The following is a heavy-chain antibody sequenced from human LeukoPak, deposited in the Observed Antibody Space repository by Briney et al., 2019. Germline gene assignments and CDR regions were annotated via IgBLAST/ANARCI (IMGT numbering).Heavy chain of an antibody. D-gene: IGHD3-9*01. CDR1: DNTFSNYG. V-gene: IGHV1-18*04. CDR2: ITAYNGNT. CDR3: ARAKAYYEILTAYNP. Sequence: ASVKVSCKASDNTFSNYGVTWVRQAPGQGLEWMGWITAYNGNTKYAQKFQGRVTMTTESSTSTVFMELRSLTSDDTAVYYCARAKAYYEILTAYNPRGQGTLVTVSS. J-gene: IGHJ5*02.